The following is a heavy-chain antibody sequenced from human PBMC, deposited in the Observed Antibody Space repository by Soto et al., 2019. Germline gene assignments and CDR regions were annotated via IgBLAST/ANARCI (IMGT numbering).Heavy chain of an antibody. CDR2: IIPIFGTA. CDR3: ARGTGNDYGMDV. J-gene: IGHJ6*02. V-gene: IGHV1-69*12. CDR1: GGPFSSYA. Sequence: QVQLVQSGAEVQKPGSSVKVSCKASGGPFSSYAISWVRQAPGQGLEWMGGIIPIFGTANYAQKLQRRDTITADESTSTAYMELSSLRSEDTAVYYCARGTGNDYGMDVWGQGTTVTVSS. D-gene: IGHD1-1*01.